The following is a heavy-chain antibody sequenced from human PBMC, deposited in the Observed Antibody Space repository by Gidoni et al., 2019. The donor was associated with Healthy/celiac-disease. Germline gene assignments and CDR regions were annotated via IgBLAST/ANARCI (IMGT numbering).Heavy chain of an antibody. CDR3: ARDVAAAGTWIDY. CDR1: GFTFSSYA. D-gene: IGHD6-13*01. Sequence: QVQLVESGGGVVQPGRSLRLSCAAPGFTFSSYAMHWVRQAPGKGLEWVAVISYDGSNKYYADSVKGRFTISRDNSKNTLYLQMNSLRAEDTAVYYCARDVAAAGTWIDYWGQGTLVTVSS. V-gene: IGHV3-30-3*01. J-gene: IGHJ4*02. CDR2: ISYDGSNK.